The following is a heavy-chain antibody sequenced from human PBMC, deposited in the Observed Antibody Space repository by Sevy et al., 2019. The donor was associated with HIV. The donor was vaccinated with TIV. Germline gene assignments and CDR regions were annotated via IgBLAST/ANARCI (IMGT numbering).Heavy chain of an antibody. Sequence: GGSLRLSCAASRFTFSTYAIHLVRQAPGKGLEWVAVISYDGSNKYYADSVKGRFTISRDNSKHTLYLQMNSLRVEDTAVYYCARGRVTSHYYDYWGQGTLVTVSS. CDR1: RFTFSTYA. CDR2: ISYDGSNK. V-gene: IGHV3-30*04. CDR3: ARGRVTSHYYDY. D-gene: IGHD2-21*02. J-gene: IGHJ4*02.